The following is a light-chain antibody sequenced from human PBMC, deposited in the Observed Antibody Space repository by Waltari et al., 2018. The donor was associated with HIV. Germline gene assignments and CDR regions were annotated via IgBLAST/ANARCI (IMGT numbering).Light chain of an antibody. Sequence: QTALPQPAPVSGSPGPSITIPCTRSCGTVAGYNLVSWYQQPPGKAPKLMIYEVSKRPSGVSNRFSGSKAGNTASLTISGLQAEDEADYYCCAYAGSTTYVIFGGGTKLTVL. J-gene: IGLJ2*01. CDR2: EVS. CDR3: CAYAGSTTYVI. CDR1: CGTVAGYNL. V-gene: IGLV2-23*02.